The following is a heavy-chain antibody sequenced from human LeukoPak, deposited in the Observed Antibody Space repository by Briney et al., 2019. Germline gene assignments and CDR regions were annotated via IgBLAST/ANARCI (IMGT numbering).Heavy chain of an antibody. Sequence: GASAKVSCKASGGTFSSYAISWVRQAPGQGLEWMGGIIPIFGTANYAQKFQGRVTITADESTSTAYMELSSLRSEDTAVYYCAGCSSTSCEDHAFDIWGQGTMVTVPS. J-gene: IGHJ3*02. CDR1: GGTFSSYA. CDR2: IIPIFGTA. D-gene: IGHD2-2*01. CDR3: AGCSSTSCEDHAFDI. V-gene: IGHV1-69*01.